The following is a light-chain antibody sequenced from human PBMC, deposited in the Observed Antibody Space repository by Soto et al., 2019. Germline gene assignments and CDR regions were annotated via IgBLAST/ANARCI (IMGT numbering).Light chain of an antibody. CDR3: HQTYNTPYT. V-gene: IGKV1-39*01. J-gene: IGKJ2*01. Sequence: DIQMTQSPSSLSASVGDRVTITCRASQTIVTYLKWYQQKPGKAPKLLVYAASTLQSGVPSRFSGSGSGTYFTLTISSLQPEDSASYFCHQTYNTPYTFGPGTKLEIK. CDR1: QTIVTY. CDR2: AAS.